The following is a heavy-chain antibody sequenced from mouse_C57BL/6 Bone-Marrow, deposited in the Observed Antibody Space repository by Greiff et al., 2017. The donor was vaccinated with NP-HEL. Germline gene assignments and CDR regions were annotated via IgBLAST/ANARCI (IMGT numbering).Heavy chain of an antibody. V-gene: IGHV5-16*01. CDR2: INYDGSST. CDR1: GFTFSDYY. Sequence: EVKVVESEGGLVQPGSSMKLSCTASGFTFSDYYMAWVRQVPEKGLEWVANINYDGSSTYYLASLKSRFIISRDNAKNILYLQMSSLKSEDTATYYCERDRGYGSSLVGYFDVWGTGTTVTVSS. CDR3: ERDRGYGSSLVGYFDV. J-gene: IGHJ1*03. D-gene: IGHD1-1*01.